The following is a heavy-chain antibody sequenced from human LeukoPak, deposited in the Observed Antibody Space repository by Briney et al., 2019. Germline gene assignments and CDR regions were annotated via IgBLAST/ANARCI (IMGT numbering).Heavy chain of an antibody. J-gene: IGHJ4*02. CDR2: ISYMGGP. V-gene: IGHV4-39*07. CDR3: ARLSHCSSASCYTSYFDS. Sequence: SETLSLTCTVSGGSISSSSYYWGWIRQPPGKGLEWIGSISYMGGPYHNPSLRSRVTMSVDTSKNQFSLNLSSVTAADTAVYYCARLSHCSSASCYTSYFDSWGQGTLVTVSS. CDR1: GGSISSSSYY. D-gene: IGHD2-2*02.